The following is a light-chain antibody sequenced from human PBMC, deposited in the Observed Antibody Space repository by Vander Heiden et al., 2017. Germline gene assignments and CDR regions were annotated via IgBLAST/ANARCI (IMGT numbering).Light chain of an antibody. J-gene: IGKJ4*01. CDR2: GAS. Sequence: EIGLTQAPSNLALAPGERATLSWRASQSISSSYLAWYQQKPGQAPRLLIYGASSRATGIPDRFSGSGSGTDFTLTISRLEPEDFAVYYCQQYGSSPLTFGGGTKVEIK. CDR1: QSISSSY. V-gene: IGKV3-20*01. CDR3: QQYGSSPLT.